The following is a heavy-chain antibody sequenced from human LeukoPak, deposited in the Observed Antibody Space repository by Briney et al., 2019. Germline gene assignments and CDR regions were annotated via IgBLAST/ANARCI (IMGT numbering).Heavy chain of an antibody. D-gene: IGHD3-22*01. J-gene: IGHJ3*02. CDR3: ARSWPRVIVVVHYPADAFDI. CDR1: GGSISSSSYY. CDR2: IYYSGST. Sequence: SETLSLTCTVSGGSISSSSYYWGWIRQPPGKGLEWIGSIYYSGSTYYNPSLKSRVTISVDTSKNQFSLKLSSVTAADTAVYYCARSWPRVIVVVHYPADAFDIWGQGTMVTVSS. V-gene: IGHV4-39*01.